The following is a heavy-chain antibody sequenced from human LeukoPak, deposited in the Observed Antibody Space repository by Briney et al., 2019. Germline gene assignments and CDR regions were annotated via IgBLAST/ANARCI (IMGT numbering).Heavy chain of an antibody. D-gene: IGHD6-13*01. CDR2: IYWDDDK. Sequence: SGPTLVNPTQTLTLTCTFSGFSLSTSGVGVGWFRQPPGKALEWLALIYWDDDKRYSPSLKSRLTITKDTSKNQVVLTMTNMDPVDTATYYCAHVIAAAGTWMAYYFDYWGQGTLVTVSS. CDR1: GFSLSTSGVG. V-gene: IGHV2-5*02. CDR3: AHVIAAAGTWMAYYFDY. J-gene: IGHJ4*02.